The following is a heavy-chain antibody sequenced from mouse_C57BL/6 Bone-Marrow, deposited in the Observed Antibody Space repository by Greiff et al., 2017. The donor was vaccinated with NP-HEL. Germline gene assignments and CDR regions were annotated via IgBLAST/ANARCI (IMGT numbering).Heavy chain of an antibody. Sequence: EVQGVESGGGLVKPGGSLKLSCAASGFTFSSYAMSWVRQTPEKRLEWVATISDGGSYTYYPDNVKGRFTISRDNAKNNLYLQMSHLKSEDTAMYYCARDHYYGSSPYYFDYWGQGTTLTVSS. V-gene: IGHV5-4*01. CDR3: ARDHYYGSSPYYFDY. CDR1: GFTFSSYA. CDR2: ISDGGSYT. D-gene: IGHD1-1*01. J-gene: IGHJ2*01.